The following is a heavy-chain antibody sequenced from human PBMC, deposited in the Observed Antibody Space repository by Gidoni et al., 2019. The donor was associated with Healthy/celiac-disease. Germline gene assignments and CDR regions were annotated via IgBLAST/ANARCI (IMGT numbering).Heavy chain of an antibody. J-gene: IGHJ4*02. D-gene: IGHD2-21*01. CDR1: GGTFSSYA. CDR3: ARDGGRIYCGGDCYPLELGY. V-gene: IGHV1-69*01. CDR2: IIPIFGTA. Sequence: QVQLVQSGAEVKKPGSSVKVSCKASGGTFSSYAISWVRQAPGQGLEWMGGIIPIFGTANYAQKFQGRVTITADESTSTAYMELSSLRSEDTAVYYCARDGGRIYCGGDCYPLELGYWGQGTLVTVSS.